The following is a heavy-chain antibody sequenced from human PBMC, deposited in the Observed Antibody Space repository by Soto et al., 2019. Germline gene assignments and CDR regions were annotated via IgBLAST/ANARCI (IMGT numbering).Heavy chain of an antibody. CDR2: INHSGST. CDR3: ARVRGWWELPKGHFDY. J-gene: IGHJ4*01. CDR1: GGSFSGYY. D-gene: IGHD1-26*01. V-gene: IGHV4-34*01. Sequence: KTSETLSLTCAVYGGSFSGYYWSWIRQPPGKGLEWIGEINHSGSTNYNPSLKSRVTISVDTSKNQFSLKLSSVTAADTAVYYCARVRGWWELPKGHFDYWGHGTLVTAPQ.